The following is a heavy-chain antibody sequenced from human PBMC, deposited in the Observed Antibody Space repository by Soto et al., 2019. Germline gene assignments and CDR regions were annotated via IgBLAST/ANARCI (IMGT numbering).Heavy chain of an antibody. J-gene: IGHJ4*02. CDR1: GFTFSSYG. CDR3: ARDFRKSRYYDFWSGYYDY. D-gene: IGHD3-3*01. CDR2: IWYDGSNK. Sequence: GGSLRLSCAASGFTFSSYGMHWVRQAPGKGLEWVAVIWYDGSNKYYADSVKGRFTISRDNSKNTLYLQMNSLRAEDTAVYYCARDFRKSRYYDFWSGYYDYWGQGTTVTVSS. V-gene: IGHV3-33*01.